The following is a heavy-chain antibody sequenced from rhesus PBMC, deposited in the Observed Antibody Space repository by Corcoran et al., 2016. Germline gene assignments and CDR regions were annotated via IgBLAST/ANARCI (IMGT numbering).Heavy chain of an antibody. CDR1: GFTFSSYW. CDR3: AKGDSNSGFDY. D-gene: IGHD4-23*01. Sequence: EVQLVESGGGLAKPGGSLRRSCAASGFTFSSYWMNWVRQTPGKGLEWISAINSGGRSTYYADSVKGRFTISSDNSKTTLSLQMNSLRAEDTAVYYCAKGDSNSGFDYWGQGVLVTVSS. V-gene: IGHV3S42*01. CDR2: INSGGRST. J-gene: IGHJ4*01.